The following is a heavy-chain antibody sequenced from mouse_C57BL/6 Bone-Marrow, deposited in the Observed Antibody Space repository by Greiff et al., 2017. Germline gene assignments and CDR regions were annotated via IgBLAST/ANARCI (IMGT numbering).Heavy chain of an antibody. CDR2: ISNLAYSI. J-gene: IGHJ3*01. Sequence: EVKLVESGGGLVQPGGSLKLSCAASGFTFSDYGMAWVRQAPRKGPEWVAFISNLAYSIYYADTVTGRFTISRENAKNTLYLEMSSLRSEDTAMYYCARPPYGNFLWFAYWGQGTLVTVSA. V-gene: IGHV5-15*01. CDR1: GFTFSDYG. D-gene: IGHD2-1*01. CDR3: ARPPYGNFLWFAY.